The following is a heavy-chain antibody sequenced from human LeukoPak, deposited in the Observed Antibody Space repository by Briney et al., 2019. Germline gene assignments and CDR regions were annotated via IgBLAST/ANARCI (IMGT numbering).Heavy chain of an antibody. V-gene: IGHV4-59*08. CDR3: ARHPAYYDFWSGYYRDAFDI. Sequence: SETLSLTCTVSGGSISSYYWSWIRQPPGKGLEWIGYIYYSGSTSYNPSLKSRVTISVDTSKNQFSLKLSSVTAADTAVYYCARHPAYYDFWSGYYRDAFDIWGQGTMVTVSS. J-gene: IGHJ3*02. D-gene: IGHD3-3*01. CDR2: IYYSGST. CDR1: GGSISSYY.